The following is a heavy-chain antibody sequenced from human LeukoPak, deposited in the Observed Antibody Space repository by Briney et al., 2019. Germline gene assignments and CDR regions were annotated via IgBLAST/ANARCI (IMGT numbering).Heavy chain of an antibody. CDR1: GYTFTGYY. D-gene: IGHD2-2*02. Sequence: GESLKISCKASGYTFTGYYMHWVRQAPGQGLEWMGWINPNSGGTNYAQKFQGRVTMTRDTSITTAYMELSRLRSDDTAFYYCARAGYCSTTTCYTDSWGQGTLVTVSS. CDR2: INPNSGGT. CDR3: ARAGYCSTTTCYTDS. J-gene: IGHJ4*02. V-gene: IGHV1-2*02.